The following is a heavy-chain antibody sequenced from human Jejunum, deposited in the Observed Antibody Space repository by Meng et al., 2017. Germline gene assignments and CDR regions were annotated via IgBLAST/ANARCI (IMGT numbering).Heavy chain of an antibody. Sequence: VQLGGAGGGLVRPGGSLRLSCAASGFTFSSHGMSWVRQVPGKGLEWVSGISGSGDYIYYADFVKGRFTISRDNAKNSLYLQMNSLRAEDTALYYCAREYHSGHEHWGQGTLVTVSS. CDR3: AREYHSGHEH. J-gene: IGHJ4*02. CDR2: ISGSGDYI. V-gene: IGHV3-23*04. D-gene: IGHD5-12*01. CDR1: GFTFSSHG.